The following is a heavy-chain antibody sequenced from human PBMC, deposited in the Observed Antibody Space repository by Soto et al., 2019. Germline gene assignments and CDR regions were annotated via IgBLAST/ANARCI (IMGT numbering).Heavy chain of an antibody. J-gene: IGHJ4*02. CDR3: ASNGAGPYSYGSFFDY. CDR1: GYTFTRYY. CDR2: INPSGGST. Sequence: GASVKVSCKASGYTFTRYYMHWVRQAPGQGLEWMGIINPSGGSTSYAQKFQGRVTMTRDTSTSTVYMELSSLRSEDTAVYYCASNGAGPYSYGSFFDYWGQGTLVTVSS. D-gene: IGHD5-18*01. V-gene: IGHV1-46*03.